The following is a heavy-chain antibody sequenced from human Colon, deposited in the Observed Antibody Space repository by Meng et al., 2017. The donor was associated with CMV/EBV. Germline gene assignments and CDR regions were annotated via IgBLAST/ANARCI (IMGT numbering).Heavy chain of an antibody. Sequence: GESLKISCAASGFTFSSSGMNWVRQAPGRGLEWVASIVTTGSAVYYAHSVKGRFTISIANAKNSLYLQMSSLSAEDTAVYYCATGSNIVVVPATSWGQGTLVTVSS. CDR2: IVTTGSAV. D-gene: IGHD2-2*01. CDR3: ATGSNIVVVPATS. V-gene: IGHV3-21*01. CDR1: GFTFSSSG. J-gene: IGHJ5*02.